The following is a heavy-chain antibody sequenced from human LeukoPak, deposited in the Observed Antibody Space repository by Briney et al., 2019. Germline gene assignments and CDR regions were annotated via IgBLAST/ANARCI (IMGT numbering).Heavy chain of an antibody. D-gene: IGHD6-19*01. V-gene: IGHV3-33*01. J-gene: IGHJ5*02. CDR3: ARDSLGTSSGWFDP. CDR1: GFTFSSYG. Sequence: GGSLRLSCAASGFTFSSYGMHWVRQSPGKGLEWVAVIWSDGSNKYYADSVKGRFTISRDNSKNTLFLQMNSLRTEDTAVYYCARDSLGTSSGWFDPWGQGTLVTVSS. CDR2: IWSDGSNK.